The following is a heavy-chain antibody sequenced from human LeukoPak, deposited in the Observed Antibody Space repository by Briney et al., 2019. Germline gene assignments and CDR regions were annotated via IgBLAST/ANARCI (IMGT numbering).Heavy chain of an antibody. CDR2: TYSGGTT. CDR1: GFTVSTNY. CDR3: ARDQNY. J-gene: IGHJ4*02. Sequence: QSGGSLRLSCVASGFTVSTNYMSWVRQAPGKGLEWVSVTYSGGTTYYADSVKGRFTISTDNSQNTLYLQMNSLRPEDTAVYYCARDQNYWGQGTLVTVSS. V-gene: IGHV3-66*02.